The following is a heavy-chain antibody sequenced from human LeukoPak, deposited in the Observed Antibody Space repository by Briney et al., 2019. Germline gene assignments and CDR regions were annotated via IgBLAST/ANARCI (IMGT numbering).Heavy chain of an antibody. V-gene: IGHV3-21*01. Sequence: GGTLSLSCAASGFTFSSYSMNWVRQAPGKGLEWVSSISSSSSYIYYADSVKGRFTISRDNAKNSLYLQMNSLRAEDTAVYYCARDAHYCSSTSCYTIPMDVWGKGTTVTISS. CDR3: ARDAHYCSSTSCYTIPMDV. CDR2: ISSSSSYI. CDR1: GFTFSSYS. D-gene: IGHD2-2*02. J-gene: IGHJ6*03.